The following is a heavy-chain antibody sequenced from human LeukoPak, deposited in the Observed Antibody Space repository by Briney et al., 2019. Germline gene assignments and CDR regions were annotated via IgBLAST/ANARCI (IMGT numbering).Heavy chain of an antibody. J-gene: IGHJ5*02. CDR2: ISAYNGNT. V-gene: IGHV1-18*01. D-gene: IGHD3-16*02. Sequence: ASVKVSCKASGYTFTAYYMHWVRQAPGQGLEWMGWISAYNGNTNYAQKLQGRVTMTTDTSTSTAYMELRSLRSDDTAVYYCARVKPAKRLRLGELSSPFDPWGQGTLVTVSS. CDR1: GYTFTAYY. CDR3: ARVKPAKRLRLGELSSPFDP.